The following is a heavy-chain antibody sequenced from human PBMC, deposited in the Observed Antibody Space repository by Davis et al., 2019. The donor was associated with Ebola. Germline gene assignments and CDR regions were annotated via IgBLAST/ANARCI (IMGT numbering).Heavy chain of an antibody. D-gene: IGHD3-3*01. J-gene: IGHJ2*01. Sequence: ASVKVSCKVSGYTLTELSMHWVRQAPGKGLEWMGGFDPEDGETIYAQKFQGRVTMTEDTSTDTAYMELSSLRSEDTAVYYCATRIFGEKVLYWYFDLWGRGTLVTVSS. CDR2: FDPEDGET. CDR3: ATRIFGEKVLYWYFDL. V-gene: IGHV1-24*01. CDR1: GYTLTELS.